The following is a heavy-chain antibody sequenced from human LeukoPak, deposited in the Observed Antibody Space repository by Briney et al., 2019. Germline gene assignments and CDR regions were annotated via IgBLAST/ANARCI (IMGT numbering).Heavy chain of an antibody. CDR1: GFTFSNAW. D-gene: IGHD3-22*01. Sequence: GGSLRLSCAASGFTFSNAWMSWVRQARGKGLEWVAVISYDGSNKYYADSVKGRFTISRDNSKNTLYLQMNSLRAEDTAVYYCARDFDYYDSSGEDYWGQGTLVTVSS. V-gene: IGHV3-30-3*01. J-gene: IGHJ4*02. CDR2: ISYDGSNK. CDR3: ARDFDYYDSSGEDY.